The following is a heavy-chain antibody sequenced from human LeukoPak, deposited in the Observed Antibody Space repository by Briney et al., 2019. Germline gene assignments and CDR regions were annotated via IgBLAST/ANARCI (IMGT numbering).Heavy chain of an antibody. D-gene: IGHD5-12*01. V-gene: IGHV4-34*01. CDR1: GGSFSGYY. Sequence: SETLSLTCAVYGGSFSGYYWSWIRQPPGKGLEWIGEINHSGSTNYNPSLKSRVTISVDTSKNQFSLKLSSVTAADTAVYYCARVSPRRYSGYDAFDYWGQGTLVTVSS. CDR2: INHSGST. J-gene: IGHJ4*02. CDR3: ARVSPRRYSGYDAFDY.